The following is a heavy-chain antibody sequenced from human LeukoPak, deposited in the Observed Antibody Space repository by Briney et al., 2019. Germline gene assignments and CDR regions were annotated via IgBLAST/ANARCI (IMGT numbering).Heavy chain of an antibody. Sequence: GRSPRLSCAASRFTFSSYAVHRVRQAPGKGLEWVAVISYYGSNKYYAHSVRGRFTIPRDNAKNTLYLQMNNLRAEDTALYYCARDYDYGDYPGYWGQGTLVTVSS. CDR3: ARDYDYGDYPGY. CDR1: RFTFSSYA. CDR2: ISYYGSNK. V-gene: IGHV3-30-3*01. J-gene: IGHJ4*02. D-gene: IGHD4-17*01.